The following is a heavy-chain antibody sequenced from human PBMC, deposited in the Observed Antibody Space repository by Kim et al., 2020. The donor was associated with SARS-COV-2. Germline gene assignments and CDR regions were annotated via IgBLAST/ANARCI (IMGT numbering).Heavy chain of an antibody. Sequence: SLRLSCAASGFTFSSYAMHWVRQAPGKGLEWVAVISYDGSNKYYADSVKGRFTISRDNSKNTLYLQMNSLRAEDTAVYYCARDSEMATGLDYWGQGTLV. V-gene: IGHV3-30*04. CDR3: ARDSEMATGLDY. J-gene: IGHJ4*02. D-gene: IGHD5-12*01. CDR1: GFTFSSYA. CDR2: ISYDGSNK.